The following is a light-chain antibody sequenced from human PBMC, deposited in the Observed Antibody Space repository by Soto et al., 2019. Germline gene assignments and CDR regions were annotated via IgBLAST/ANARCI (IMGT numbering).Light chain of an antibody. CDR3: SSYTSSTVV. Sequence: QSVLTQPPSVSGSPGQSGTISCTGTSSDVGSFNRVSWYQQPPGTAPKLMIYEVSNRPSGVPDRFSGSKSGNTASLTISGLQAEDEADYYCSSYTSSTVVFGGGTKLTVL. V-gene: IGLV2-18*02. CDR1: SSDVGSFNR. CDR2: EVS. J-gene: IGLJ2*01.